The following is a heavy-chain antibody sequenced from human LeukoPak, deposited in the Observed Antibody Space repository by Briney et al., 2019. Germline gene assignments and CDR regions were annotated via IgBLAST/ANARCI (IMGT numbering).Heavy chain of an antibody. Sequence: ASLTASSTPSVYTFTDYAIHCVPQAPGHGLGWMVWMNPNSGRTSYAQKLQGRVTFSRNAALSVAYMELSGLRSEDAAVYFCARGGGGETNTGFDSGGEGTMVAVSA. CDR3: ARGGGGETNTGFDS. D-gene: IGHD4-17*01. V-gene: IGHV1-8*03. CDR2: MNPNSGRT. J-gene: IGHJ3*02. CDR1: VYTFTDYA.